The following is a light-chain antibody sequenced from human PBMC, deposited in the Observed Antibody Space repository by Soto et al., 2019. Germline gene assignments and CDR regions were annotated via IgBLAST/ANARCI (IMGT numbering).Light chain of an antibody. J-gene: IGLJ2*01. CDR3: AEWDDSLNGVV. CDR1: SSNIGSNT. Sequence: QSVLTQPPSASGTPGQRFTISCSGSSSNIGSNTVNWYQQLPGTAPKLLIYSNNQRPSGVPDRFSGSKSGTSASLAISGLQSEDEADYYCAEWDDSLNGVVFGGGTQLTVL. V-gene: IGLV1-44*01. CDR2: SNN.